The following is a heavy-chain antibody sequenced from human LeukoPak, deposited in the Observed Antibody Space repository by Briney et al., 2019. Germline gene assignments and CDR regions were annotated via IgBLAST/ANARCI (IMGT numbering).Heavy chain of an antibody. D-gene: IGHD6-13*01. CDR3: ARYGAQQLAYFQH. CDR2: IYPGDSDT. CDR1: GYSFTSYW. Sequence: GESLKISCKGSGYSFTSYWIGWVRQMPGKGLEWMGIIYPGDSDTRYSPSFQGQVTISADKSLSTAYLQWSSLKASDTAMYYCARYGAQQLAYFQHWGQGTLVTVSS. J-gene: IGHJ1*01. V-gene: IGHV5-51*01.